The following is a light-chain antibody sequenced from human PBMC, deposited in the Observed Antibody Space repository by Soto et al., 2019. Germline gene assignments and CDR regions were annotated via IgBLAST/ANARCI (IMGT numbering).Light chain of an antibody. CDR3: NSYTGSSTL. J-gene: IGLJ2*01. CDR2: DVS. Sequence: QSALTQPASVSGSPGQSITISCTGTSSDVGGFNFVSWYQQHPGKAPKLMIYDVSNRPSGVSNRFSGSKSGNTASLTISGLQAEDEADYYCNSYTGSSTLLGGGTKLTVL. CDR1: SSDVGGFNF. V-gene: IGLV2-14*01.